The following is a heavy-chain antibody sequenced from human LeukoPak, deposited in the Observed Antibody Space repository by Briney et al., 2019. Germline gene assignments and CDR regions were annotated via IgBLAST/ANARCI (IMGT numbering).Heavy chain of an antibody. Sequence: GGSLRLSCAASGFTFSSYAMHWVSQAPGKGLEWVAVISYDGSNKYYADSVKGRFTISRDNSKNTLYLQMNSLRAEDTAVYYCARAPDYRLDYWGQGTLVTVSS. V-gene: IGHV3-30-3*01. CDR1: GFTFSSYA. CDR2: ISYDGSNK. CDR3: ARAPDYRLDY. D-gene: IGHD4-11*01. J-gene: IGHJ4*02.